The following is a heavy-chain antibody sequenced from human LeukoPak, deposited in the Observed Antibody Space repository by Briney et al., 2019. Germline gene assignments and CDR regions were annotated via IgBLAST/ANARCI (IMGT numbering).Heavy chain of an antibody. J-gene: IGHJ5*02. CDR1: GGSISSYY. CDR3: ATGLGYCSGSSCSPYNWFDP. V-gene: IGHV4-4*07. CDR2: IYTSGST. D-gene: IGHD2-15*01. Sequence: PSETLSLTCTVSGGSISSYYWSWIRQPAGKGLEWIGRIYTSGSTNYNPSLKSRVTMSVDTSKNQFSLKLSSVTAADTAVYYCATGLGYCSGSSCSPYNWFDPWGQGTLVTVSS.